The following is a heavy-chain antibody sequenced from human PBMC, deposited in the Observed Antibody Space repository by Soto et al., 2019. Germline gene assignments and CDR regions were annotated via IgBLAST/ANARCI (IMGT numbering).Heavy chain of an antibody. Sequence: QVQLVQSGAEVKKPGSSVKVSCKASGGTFSSYAISWVRQAPGQGLEWMGGIIPIFGTANYAQKFQGRVTITADESTSTAYMELSSLRSEDTAVYCCARGREYSSSWYCYYGMDVWGQGTTVTVSS. V-gene: IGHV1-69*12. CDR2: IIPIFGTA. CDR1: GGTFSSYA. J-gene: IGHJ6*02. CDR3: ARGREYSSSWYCYYGMDV. D-gene: IGHD6-13*01.